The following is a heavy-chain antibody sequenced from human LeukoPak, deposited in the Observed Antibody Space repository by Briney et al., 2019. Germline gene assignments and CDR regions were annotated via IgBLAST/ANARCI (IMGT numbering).Heavy chain of an antibody. J-gene: IGHJ1*01. CDR1: GGSISSGGYY. Sequence: SQTLSLTCPVSGGSISSGGYYWRWLRQHPGKGLKWIGYIYYSGSTYYNPTLKSPVTISVDTSKEQFSLPLSSVTAADTAVYYCARFVRDLSSGYDQHWGQGTLVTVS. CDR2: IYYSGST. CDR3: ARFVRDLSSGYDQH. D-gene: IGHD3-22*01. V-gene: IGHV4-31*01.